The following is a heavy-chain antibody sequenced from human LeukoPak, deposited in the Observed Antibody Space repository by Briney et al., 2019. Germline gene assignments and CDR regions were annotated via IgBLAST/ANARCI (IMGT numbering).Heavy chain of an antibody. Sequence: GGSLRLSCAASGFTVSSNYMSWVRQAPGKGLEWVSVIYSGGNTSYADSVKGRFTISRDNSKNTLYLQMNSLRAEDTAVYYCARGDSSGYYYFDYWGQGTLVTVSS. CDR1: GFTVSSNY. D-gene: IGHD6-19*01. J-gene: IGHJ4*02. V-gene: IGHV3-53*01. CDR2: IYSGGNT. CDR3: ARGDSSGYYYFDY.